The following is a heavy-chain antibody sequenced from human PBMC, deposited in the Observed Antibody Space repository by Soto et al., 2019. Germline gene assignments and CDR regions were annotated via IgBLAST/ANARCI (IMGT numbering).Heavy chain of an antibody. D-gene: IGHD1-1*01. J-gene: IGHJ4*02. CDR2: MNQDGSEK. V-gene: IGHV3-7*01. Sequence: GGSLRLSCAASGFTFSNYWMTWVRQAPGKGLEWAANMNQDGSEKYHVESVKGRFSISRDNAKNSLYLQMNSLRAEDTAVYYCAKDAEESVNEPIPGDCWGQGTVVTVSS. CDR3: AKDAEESVNEPIPGDC. CDR1: GFTFSNYW.